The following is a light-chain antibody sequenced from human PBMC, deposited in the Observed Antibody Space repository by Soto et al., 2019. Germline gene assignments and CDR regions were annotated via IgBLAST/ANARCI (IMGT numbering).Light chain of an antibody. CDR1: QDIRNY. CDR3: QQYTSYPLT. V-gene: IGKV1-16*02. Sequence: DIQMTQSPSALSASVGDRVTITCRASQDIRNYLAWFQQKPGKAPKSLIRAASTLQSGVPSKFSGSGSGTDFTPTISSLQPEDFATYYCQQYTSYPLTFGGGNKVQIK. J-gene: IGKJ4*01. CDR2: AAS.